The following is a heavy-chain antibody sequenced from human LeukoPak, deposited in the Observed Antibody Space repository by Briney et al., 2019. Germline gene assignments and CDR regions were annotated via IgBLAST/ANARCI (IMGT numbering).Heavy chain of an antibody. CDR3: ARHENIIMVPTAHAFDY. V-gene: IGHV4-39*01. CDR1: GGSISSSNYY. D-gene: IGHD2/OR15-2a*01. Sequence: PPETLSLTCTVSGGSISSSNYYWGWIRQPPGKGLVWIGTIYYSGDSYYNPSLKSRASISVDTSKNRFSLNVNSVTAADTAVYFCARHENIIMVPTAHAFDYWGQGALVTVSS. J-gene: IGHJ4*02. CDR2: IYYSGDS.